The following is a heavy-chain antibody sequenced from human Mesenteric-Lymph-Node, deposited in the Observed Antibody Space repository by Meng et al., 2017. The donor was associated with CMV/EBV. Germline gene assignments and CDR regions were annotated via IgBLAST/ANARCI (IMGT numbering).Heavy chain of an antibody. CDR1: GCIFNNFG. CDR3: ARDSTIVVVPAAILSAYYYYGMDV. D-gene: IGHD2-2*02. J-gene: IGHJ6*02. CDR2: IISILGIA. V-gene: IGHV1-69*10. Sequence: SVPVSCQAPGCIFNNFGLSWQRQAPGQGLEWMGGIISILGIANYAQKFQGRVTITADKSTSTAYMELSSLRSEDTAVYYCARDSTIVVVPAAILSAYYYYGMDVWGQGTTVTVSS.